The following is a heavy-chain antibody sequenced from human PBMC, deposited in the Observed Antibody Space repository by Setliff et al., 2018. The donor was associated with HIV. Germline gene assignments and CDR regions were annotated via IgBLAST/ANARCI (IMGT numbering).Heavy chain of an antibody. V-gene: IGHV4-61*09. CDR3: ARSQETSVAATEI. J-gene: IGHJ3*02. Sequence: QTLSLTCAVSGASISDGTYYWSWIRQPAGKGLEWIGHIYIRGGTTNYSPSLKSRVTIYLDTSKNQFSLSLSSVTASDPALYYCARSQETSVAATEIWGQGTMVTVSS. CDR2: IYIRGGTT. CDR1: GASISDGTYY.